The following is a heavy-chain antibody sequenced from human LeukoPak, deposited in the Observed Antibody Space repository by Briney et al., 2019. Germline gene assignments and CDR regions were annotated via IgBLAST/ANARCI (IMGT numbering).Heavy chain of an antibody. CDR2: ISYDGSNK. Sequence: GGSLRLSCAASGFTFSSYAMHWVRQAPGKGLEWVAVISYDGSNKYYADFVKGRFTISRDNSKNTLYLQMNSLRAEDTAVFYCAKEYSSSWYEVYYYGMDVWGQGTTVTVSS. CDR1: GFTFSSYA. CDR3: AKEYSSSWYEVYYYGMDV. D-gene: IGHD6-13*01. V-gene: IGHV3-30-3*01. J-gene: IGHJ6*02.